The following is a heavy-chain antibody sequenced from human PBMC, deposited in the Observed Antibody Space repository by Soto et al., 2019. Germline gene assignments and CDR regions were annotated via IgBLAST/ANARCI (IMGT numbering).Heavy chain of an antibody. Sequence: NPSGTLSLTGTVSGGSISSYYWSWIRQPQEKGLEWIGYIYYSGSTTHTPSLKSQVTISVDTSKNQFSLKLSSVTAADTAVYYCARWRGDCYSCGNLDYWGQGTLVTVSS. D-gene: IGHD2-21*02. V-gene: IGHV4-59*01. CDR3: ARWRGDCYSCGNLDY. CDR2: IYYSGST. J-gene: IGHJ4*02. CDR1: GGSISSYY.